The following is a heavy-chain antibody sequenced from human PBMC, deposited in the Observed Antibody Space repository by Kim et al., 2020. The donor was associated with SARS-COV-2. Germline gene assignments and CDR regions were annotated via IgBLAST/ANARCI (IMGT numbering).Heavy chain of an antibody. D-gene: IGHD4-4*01. V-gene: IGHV3-21*05. CDR1: GFTLSSYT. Sequence: GGSLRLSCAASGFTLSSYTMNWVRQAPGKGLQWLSYISSRGSDIYYADSVKGRFTISRDNAKNSLYLQMNSLRDDDTAVYYCARGSTVFYSGRYDGMDVWGPRTTVTVSP. CDR2: ISSRGSDI. CDR3: ARGSTVFYSGRYDGMDV. J-gene: IGHJ6*01.